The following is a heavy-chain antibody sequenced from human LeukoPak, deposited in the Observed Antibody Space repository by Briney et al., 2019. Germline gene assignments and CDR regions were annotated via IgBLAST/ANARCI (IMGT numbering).Heavy chain of an antibody. J-gene: IGHJ3*02. CDR2: INWNGGST. V-gene: IGHV3-20*01. CDR1: GFTFDDYG. CDR3: ARICGGDCYYAFDI. Sequence: GGSLRLSCAASGFTFDDYGMSWVRQAPGKGLEWVSGINWNGGSTGYADSVKGRFTISRDNAKNSLYLQMNSLRAEDTALYHCARICGGDCYYAFDIWGQGTMVTVSS. D-gene: IGHD2-21*02.